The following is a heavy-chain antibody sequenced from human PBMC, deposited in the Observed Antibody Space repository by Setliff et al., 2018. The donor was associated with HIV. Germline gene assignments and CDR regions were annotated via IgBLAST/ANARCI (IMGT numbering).Heavy chain of an antibody. CDR2: ISWNSDIR. V-gene: IGHV3-9*01. CDR3: VRALMVGANFTRSGFDY. CDR1: GFTFSSVD. Sequence: GGSLRLSCKGSGFTFSSVDMHWVRQPPGKGLEWVSSISWNSDIRDYLDSVKGRFIISRDNAMNSLYLQMNSLTVDDTALYYCVRALMVGANFTRSGFDYWGQGTLVTVSS. D-gene: IGHD1-26*01. J-gene: IGHJ4*02.